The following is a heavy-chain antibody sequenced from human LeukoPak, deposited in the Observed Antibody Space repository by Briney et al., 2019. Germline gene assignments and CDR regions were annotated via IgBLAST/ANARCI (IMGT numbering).Heavy chain of an antibody. V-gene: IGHV3-7*01. CDR2: IKQDGSEK. D-gene: IGHD1-26*01. J-gene: IGHJ4*02. CDR3: ARRIVGPSSGGDY. Sequence: GGSLRLSCAASGFTFSSYWMSWVRQAPGKGLEWVANIKQDGSEKYYVDSVKGRFTISRDNAKNSLYLQMNSLRVEDTAVYYCARRIVGPSSGGDYWGQGTPVTVSA. CDR1: GFTFSSYW.